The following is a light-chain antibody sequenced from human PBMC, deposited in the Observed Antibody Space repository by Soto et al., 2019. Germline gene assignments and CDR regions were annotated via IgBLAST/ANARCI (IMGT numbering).Light chain of an antibody. Sequence: QSALTQPPSASGSPGQSVTISCTGTSSDVGGYNYVSWYQQYPGKAPKLMIYEVSKRPSGVPDRFSGSKSGNTAFLTVSGLQAEDEADYYCSSYAGSNNLVFGGGTQLTVL. J-gene: IGLJ2*01. CDR3: SSYAGSNNLV. V-gene: IGLV2-8*01. CDR2: EVS. CDR1: SSDVGGYNY.